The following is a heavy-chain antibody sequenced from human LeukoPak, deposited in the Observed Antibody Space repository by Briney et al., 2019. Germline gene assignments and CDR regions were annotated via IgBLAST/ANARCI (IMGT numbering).Heavy chain of an antibody. J-gene: IGHJ2*01. Sequence: QAGGSLRLSCAASGFTFSSYGMHWVRQAPGKGLEWVAVISYDGSNKYYADSVKGRFTISRDNSKNTLYLQMNSLRAEDTAVYYCAPGGWYFDLWGRGTLVTVSS. V-gene: IGHV3-30*03. CDR1: GFTFSSYG. CDR3: APGGWYFDL. CDR2: ISYDGSNK. D-gene: IGHD2-15*01.